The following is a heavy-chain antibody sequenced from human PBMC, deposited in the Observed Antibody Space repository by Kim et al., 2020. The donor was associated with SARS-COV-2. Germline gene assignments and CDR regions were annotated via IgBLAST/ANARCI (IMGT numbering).Heavy chain of an antibody. D-gene: IGHD3-22*01. CDR1: GFTFSSYG. Sequence: GGSLRLSCAASGFTFSSYGMHWVRQAPGKGLEWVAVISYDGSNKYYADSVKGRFTISRDNSKNTLYLQMNSLRAEDTAVYYCAREELSYYDSSGYFAYWGQGTLVTVSS. J-gene: IGHJ4*02. V-gene: IGHV3-33*05. CDR3: AREELSYYDSSGYFAY. CDR2: ISYDGSNK.